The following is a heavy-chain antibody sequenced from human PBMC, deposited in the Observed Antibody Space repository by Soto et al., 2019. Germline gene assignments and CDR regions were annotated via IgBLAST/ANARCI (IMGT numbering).Heavy chain of an antibody. D-gene: IGHD3-10*01. Sequence: ASETLSLTCGVSGFSIQTSYFWGWIRQPPGKGLEWIGLISHSGRAISHPSFASRATISLDTTNNAFSLTLKSVTAADTAVYYCARGRTFRLVGVTLDSWGQGKLVTVSS. J-gene: IGHJ4*02. V-gene: IGHV4-38-2*01. CDR3: ARGRTFRLVGVTLDS. CDR2: ISHSGRA. CDR1: GFSIQTSYF.